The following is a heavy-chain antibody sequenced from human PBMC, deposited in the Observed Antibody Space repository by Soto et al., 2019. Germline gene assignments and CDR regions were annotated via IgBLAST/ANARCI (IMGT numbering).Heavy chain of an antibody. CDR3: ARGSPQFWQLFDN. Sequence: PGGSLRLSCAASGFTFSNYGMHWVRQAPGKGLEWVAAISDDGVSKYYADSVQGRFTISRDNDKNSLSLQMDSLRADDTGVYYCARGSPQFWQLFDNWGQGALVTVSS. CDR1: GFTFSNYG. CDR2: ISDDGVSK. V-gene: IGHV3-30*03. J-gene: IGHJ4*02. D-gene: IGHD3-3*01.